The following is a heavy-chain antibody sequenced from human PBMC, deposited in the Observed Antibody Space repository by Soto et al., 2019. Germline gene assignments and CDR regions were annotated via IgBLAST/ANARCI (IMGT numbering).Heavy chain of an antibody. D-gene: IGHD4-17*01. CDR2: IIPVFGTT. V-gene: IGHV1-69*06. J-gene: IGHJ5*02. Sequence: QVQLVQSGAEVKKPGASVRVSCKAAGGTFSSYAFSWVRQAPGQGLEWMGGIIPVFGTTTYAQKFQGRVTLTADKSTSTAFLDLSSLRSDATAVYYCARAWGSTLTTGWFDPWGQGTLVTVSS. CDR1: GGTFSSYA. CDR3: ARAWGSTLTTGWFDP.